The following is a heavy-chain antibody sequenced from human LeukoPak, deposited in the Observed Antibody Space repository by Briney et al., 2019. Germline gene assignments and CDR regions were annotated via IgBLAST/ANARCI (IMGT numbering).Heavy chain of an antibody. J-gene: IGHJ4*02. CDR1: GFTFSSYW. V-gene: IGHV3-7*01. Sequence: PGGSLRLSCAASGFTFSSYWMSWVRQAPGKGLEWVANIKQDGSEKYYVDSVKGRFTISRDNAKNSLYLQMSSLRAEDTAVYYCARDPPHGYCSGGSCYSGTDYWGQGTLVTVSS. CDR3: ARDPPHGYCSGGSCYSGTDY. CDR2: IKQDGSEK. D-gene: IGHD2-15*01.